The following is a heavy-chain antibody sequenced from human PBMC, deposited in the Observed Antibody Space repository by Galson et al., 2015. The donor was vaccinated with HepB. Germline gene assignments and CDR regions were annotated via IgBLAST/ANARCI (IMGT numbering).Heavy chain of an antibody. CDR2: ISGGGIST. CDR1: GFTFGSSA. J-gene: IGHJ6*02. CDR3: AKPGGGYGGFGYYYYGMDV. Sequence: SLRLSCAASGFTFGSSAMNWVRQAPGKGLEWVSAISGGGISTHYTDSVKGRFTISRDNSKNTLYLQMNSLRAEDTAVYYCAKPGGGYGGFGYYYYGMDVWGQGTTVTVSS. V-gene: IGHV3-23*01. D-gene: IGHD4-23*01.